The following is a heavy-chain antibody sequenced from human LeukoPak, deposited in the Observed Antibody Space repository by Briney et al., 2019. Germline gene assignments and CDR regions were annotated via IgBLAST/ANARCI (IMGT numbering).Heavy chain of an antibody. J-gene: IGHJ4*02. CDR3: ARDPTGSYDFDH. V-gene: IGHV1-2*02. Sequence: ASVKVSCKASGYTFTGYYMHWVRQAPGQGLEWMGWINPNSGGTNYAQKFQGRVTMTRDTSINTAYMELSRLSSDDTAVYYCARDPTGSYDFDHWGQGTLVTVSS. D-gene: IGHD1-26*01. CDR1: GYTFTGYY. CDR2: INPNSGGT.